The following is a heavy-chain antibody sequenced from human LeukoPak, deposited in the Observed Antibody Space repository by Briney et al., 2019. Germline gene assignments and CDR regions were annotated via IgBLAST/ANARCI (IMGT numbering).Heavy chain of an antibody. CDR3: AKGSSPFDY. CDR1: GFTFSNYA. CDR2: ISANGGGT. V-gene: IGHV3-23*01. D-gene: IGHD6-13*01. J-gene: IGHJ4*02. Sequence: GGSLRLSCAASGFTFSNYAMSWVRQAPGKGLEWVSAISANGGGTYYADSVKGRFTISMDNSKNTLYLQMNSLRAEDTAVYYCAKGSSPFDYWGQGTLVTVSS.